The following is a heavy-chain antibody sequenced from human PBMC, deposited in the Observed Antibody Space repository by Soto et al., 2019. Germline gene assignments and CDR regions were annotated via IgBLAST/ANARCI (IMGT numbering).Heavy chain of an antibody. J-gene: IGHJ4*02. Sequence: QVQLVQSGAEVRKPGSSVKVSCKASGGTFSRHAISWVRQAPGQGLEWMGGIIPIFGTANHAQKFQGRVTIIADESTSTVYMELSRLRSEDTAMYYCARGWGYDSNDYYYAYWGQGTPVIVSS. CDR1: GGTFSRHA. D-gene: IGHD3-22*01. V-gene: IGHV1-69*01. CDR3: ARGWGYDSNDYYYAY. CDR2: IIPIFGTA.